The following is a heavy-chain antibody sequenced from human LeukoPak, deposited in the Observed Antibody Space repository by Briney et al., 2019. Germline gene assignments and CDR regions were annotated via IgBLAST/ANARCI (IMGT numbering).Heavy chain of an antibody. V-gene: IGHV4-39*01. CDR1: GGSISSSSYY. CDR3: ARGSAGTAMVRGGRAFDM. D-gene: IGHD3-10*01. CDR2: IYYSGST. Sequence: SETLSLTCTVSGGSISSSSYYWGWIRQPPGTGLEWIGSIYYSGSTYYNPSLKSRVTISVDTSKNQCSLKLSSVTAADTAVYYCARGSAGTAMVRGGRAFDMWGQGTMVTVSS. J-gene: IGHJ3*02.